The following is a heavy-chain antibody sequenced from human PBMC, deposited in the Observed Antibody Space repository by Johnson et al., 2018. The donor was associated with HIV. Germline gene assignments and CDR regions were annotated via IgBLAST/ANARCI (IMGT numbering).Heavy chain of an antibody. CDR3: ARDATPWGGDYVGYAFDL. CDR2: ITSSGSSV. Sequence: VQLVESGGGVVRPGGSLRLSCQVSGFIFSNYNMAWIRQSPGKGLECLSYITSSGSSVYYTDFVKGRFTISRDNAKASVSLRMNSLRAEDSGIYYCARDATPWGGDYVGYAFDLWGQGTMVTVSS. V-gene: IGHV3-48*03. D-gene: IGHD4-17*01. CDR1: GFIFSNYN. J-gene: IGHJ3*01.